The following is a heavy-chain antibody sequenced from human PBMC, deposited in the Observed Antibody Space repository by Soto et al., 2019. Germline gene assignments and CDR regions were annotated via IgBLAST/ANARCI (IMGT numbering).Heavy chain of an antibody. D-gene: IGHD2-2*02. CDR1: GFTFSSYG. V-gene: IGHV3-33*01. Sequence: PGGSLRLSCAASGFTFSSYGMHWVRQAPGKGLEWVAVIWYDGSNKYYADSVKGRFTISRDNSKNTLYLQMNSLRAEDTAVYYCARDSLVPAAIGFDYWGQGTLVTVSS. CDR3: ARDSLVPAAIGFDY. J-gene: IGHJ4*02. CDR2: IWYDGSNK.